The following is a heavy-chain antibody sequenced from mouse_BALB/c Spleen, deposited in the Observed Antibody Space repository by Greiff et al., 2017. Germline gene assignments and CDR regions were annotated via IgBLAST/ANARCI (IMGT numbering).Heavy chain of an antibody. CDR1: GFSLTSYG. V-gene: IGHV2-9*02. D-gene: IGHD2-1*01. CDR2: IWAGGST. Sequence: QVQLKESGPGLVAPSQSLSITCTVSGFSLTSYGVHWVRQPPGKGLEWLGVIWAGGSTNYNSALMSRLSISKDNSKSQVFLKMNSLQTDDTAMYYCARIPPRGYGNYAGFDYWGQGTTLTVSS. J-gene: IGHJ2*01. CDR3: ARIPPRGYGNYAGFDY.